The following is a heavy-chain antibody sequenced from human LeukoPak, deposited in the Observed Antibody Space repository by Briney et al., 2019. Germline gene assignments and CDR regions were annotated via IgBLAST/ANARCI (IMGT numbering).Heavy chain of an antibody. CDR3: AKGYSSYYMDV. CDR1: GFTFSNYA. Sequence: GRSLRLSCAASGFTFSNYAMHWVRQAPGKGLEWVAVTSYDGINKYYADSVKGRFTLSRDNSKNTLYLQMNSLRAEDTAVYYCAKGYSSYYMDVWGKGTTVTVSS. J-gene: IGHJ6*03. V-gene: IGHV3-30-3*01. CDR2: TSYDGINK.